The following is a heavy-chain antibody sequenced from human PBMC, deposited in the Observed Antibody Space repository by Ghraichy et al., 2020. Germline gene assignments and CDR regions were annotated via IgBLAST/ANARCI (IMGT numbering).Heavy chain of an antibody. CDR2: IRSDGSST. Sequence: GSLRLSCAASGFTFSGYWMHWVRQAPGRGLVWVSRIRSDGSSTIYADSLKGRFTISRDNAKSTLYLQMNSLRAEDTAVYYCAREYCSGGRCFFGTGGSHFDYWGQGTLVTVSS. V-gene: IGHV3-74*01. D-gene: IGHD2-15*01. J-gene: IGHJ4*02. CDR1: GFTFSGYW. CDR3: AREYCSGGRCFFGTGGSHFDY.